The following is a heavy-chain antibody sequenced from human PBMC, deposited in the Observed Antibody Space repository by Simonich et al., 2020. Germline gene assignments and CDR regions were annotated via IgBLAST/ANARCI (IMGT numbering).Heavy chain of an antibody. D-gene: IGHD7-27*01. J-gene: IGHJ2*01. CDR3: AREAGDLWYFDL. CDR2: INSDGSST. V-gene: IGHV3-74*01. CDR1: GFTFSGYG. Sequence: EVQLVESGGGLVQPGGSLRLSCAASGFTFSGYGLHWVRQAPGKGLGVVSRINSDGSSTSYADSVKGRFTISRDNAKNTLYLQMNSLRAEDTAVYYCAREAGDLWYFDLWGRGTLVTVSS.